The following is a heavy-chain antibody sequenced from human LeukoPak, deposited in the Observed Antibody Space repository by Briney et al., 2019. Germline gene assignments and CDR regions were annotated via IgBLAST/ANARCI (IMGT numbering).Heavy chain of an antibody. D-gene: IGHD3-16*01. V-gene: IGHV3-7*03. CDR2: INHNGNVN. J-gene: IGHJ6*02. Sequence: GGSLRLSCAASGFSFSTYAMSWVRQAPGKGLEWVASINHNGNVNYYVDSVKGRFTISRDNAKNSLYLQMSNLRAEDTAVYFCARGGGLDVWGQGATVTVSS. CDR3: ARGGGLDV. CDR1: GFSFSTYA.